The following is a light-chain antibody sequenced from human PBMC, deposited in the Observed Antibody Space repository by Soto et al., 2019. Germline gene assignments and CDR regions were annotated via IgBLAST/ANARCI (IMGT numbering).Light chain of an antibody. CDR1: QRVSSSY. V-gene: IGKV3-20*01. Sequence: EIVLTQSPGTLSLSPGERATLSCRASQRVSSSYLAWYQQKPGQAPRLLIYGASSRATGIPDRFSGSESGTDFTLTINRLEPEDFAVYYCQQYGSSPWAFGQGTKVEIK. J-gene: IGKJ1*01. CDR2: GAS. CDR3: QQYGSSPWA.